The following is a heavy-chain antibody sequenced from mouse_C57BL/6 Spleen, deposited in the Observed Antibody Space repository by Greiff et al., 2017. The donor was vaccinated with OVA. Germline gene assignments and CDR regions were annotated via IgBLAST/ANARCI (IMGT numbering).Heavy chain of an antibody. Sequence: QVQLQQSGPELVKPGASVKISCKASGYAFSSSWMNWVKQRPGKGLEWIGRIYPGDGDTNYNGKFKGKATLTAEKSSSTAYMQLSSLTSEDSAVYFCARWEDAFAYWGQVTLVTVSA. J-gene: IGHJ3*01. CDR2: IYPGDGDT. D-gene: IGHD4-1*01. CDR3: ARWEDAFAY. V-gene: IGHV1-82*01. CDR1: GYAFSSSW.